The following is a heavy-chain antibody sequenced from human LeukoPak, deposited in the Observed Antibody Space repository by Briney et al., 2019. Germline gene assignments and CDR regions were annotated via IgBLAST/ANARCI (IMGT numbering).Heavy chain of an antibody. J-gene: IGHJ3*02. CDR2: ISYIGST. V-gene: IGHV4-59*01. D-gene: IGHD4-17*01. CDR3: ARDLITVTKGFDI. CDR1: GGSFSGYY. Sequence: SETLSLTCGVSGGSFSGYYWSWIRQPPGKGLEWIGYISYIGSTNYNPSLKSRVTISIDTSKNQFSLKLRSVTAADTAVYYCARDLITVTKGFDIWGQGTMVSVSS.